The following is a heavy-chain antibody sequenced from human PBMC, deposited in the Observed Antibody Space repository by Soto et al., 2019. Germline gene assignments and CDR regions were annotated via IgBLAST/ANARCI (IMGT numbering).Heavy chain of an antibody. CDR3: ARHWIAGSSIP. V-gene: IGHV4-39*01. CDR1: GDSISASSES. D-gene: IGHD2-21*01. Sequence: LXLTFSVSGDSISASSESWGWIRQPPGKGLEWIGSIHYSGTSYYNPSLKSRVTIFVDTSKNQLSLKLSSVTAADTAVYYCARHWIAGSSIPWGQGTLVTVSS. CDR2: IHYSGTS. J-gene: IGHJ5*02.